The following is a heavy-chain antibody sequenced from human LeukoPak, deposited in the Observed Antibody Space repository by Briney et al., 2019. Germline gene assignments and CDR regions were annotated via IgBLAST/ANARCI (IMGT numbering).Heavy chain of an antibody. V-gene: IGHV4-39*01. CDR3: ARLPRYDFWSGSNYMDV. CDR2: IYYSGST. J-gene: IGHJ6*03. D-gene: IGHD3-3*01. Sequence: SETLSLTCTVSGGSISSSSYYWGWIRQPPGKGMEWIESIYYSGSTYYNPSLKSRVTISVDTSKNQFSLKLSSVTAADTAVYYCARLPRYDFWSGSNYMDVWGKGTTVTVSS. CDR1: GGSISSSSYY.